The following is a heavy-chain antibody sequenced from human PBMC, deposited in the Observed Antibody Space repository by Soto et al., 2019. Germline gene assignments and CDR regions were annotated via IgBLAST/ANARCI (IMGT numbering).Heavy chain of an antibody. D-gene: IGHD6-6*01. CDR2: IYPGDSDT. CDR3: AAGLVAARPMRDAFDI. J-gene: IGHJ3*02. V-gene: IGHV5-51*03. CDR1: GYSFTSYW. Sequence: EVQLVQSGAEVKKPGESLKISCKGSGYSFTSYWIGWVRQMPGKGLEWMGIIYPGDSDTRYSPSFQGQVTISADKSISTAYLQWSSLKASDTAMYYCAAGLVAARPMRDAFDIWGQGTMVTVSS.